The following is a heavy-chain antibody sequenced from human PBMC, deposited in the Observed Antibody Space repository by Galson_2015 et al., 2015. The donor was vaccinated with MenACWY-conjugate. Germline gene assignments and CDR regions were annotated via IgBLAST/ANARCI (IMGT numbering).Heavy chain of an antibody. CDR3: ARGMVSFGGTIVAFYFDS. CDR1: GFNFDDYA. J-gene: IGHJ4*02. CDR2: INFNGGST. Sequence: SLRLSCAASGFNFDDYAMGWVRQVSGKGLEWVAGINFNGGSTDYADSVKGRFTISRDNAKNSLYLQMNSLRAEDTALYYCARGMVSFGGTIVAFYFDSWGQGTLVTVPS. D-gene: IGHD3-16*02. V-gene: IGHV3-20*04.